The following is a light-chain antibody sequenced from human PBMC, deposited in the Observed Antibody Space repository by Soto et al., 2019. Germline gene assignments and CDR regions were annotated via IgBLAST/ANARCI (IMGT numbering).Light chain of an antibody. Sequence: QSVLTQPPSVSGAPGQRVTISCTGSSSNIGAGYDEHWYQQLPGTAPKLLIYGNSNRPSGVPDRFSGSKSGTSASLAITGLQAEDEADYYCQSYDSSLSVVLFGGGTKLTVL. CDR3: QSYDSSLSVVL. V-gene: IGLV1-40*01. J-gene: IGLJ2*01. CDR2: GNS. CDR1: SSNIGAGYD.